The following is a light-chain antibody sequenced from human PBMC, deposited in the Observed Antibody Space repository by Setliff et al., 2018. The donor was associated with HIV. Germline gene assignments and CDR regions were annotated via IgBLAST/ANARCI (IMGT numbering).Light chain of an antibody. CDR3: ATWDENVNGPV. Sequence: QSALTQPPSASGTPGQRVTISCSGSTSNIGSNNVVWYYQLPGTAPKLLIYRNNRRASGVPDRFSGSKSGTSASLAISGLQSADEADYYCATWDENVNGPVFGSGTKVTVL. CDR2: RNN. J-gene: IGLJ1*01. CDR1: TSNIGSNN. V-gene: IGLV1-44*01.